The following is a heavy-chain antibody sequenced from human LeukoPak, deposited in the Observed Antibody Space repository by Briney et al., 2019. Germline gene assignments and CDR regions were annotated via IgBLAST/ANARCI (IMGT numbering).Heavy chain of an antibody. D-gene: IGHD4-11*01. CDR3: ARDRDDYPYY. Sequence: PGGSLRLSCAASGFTFSSYSMNWVRQAPGKGPEWVSSISSSSSYIYYADSVKGRFTISRDNAKNSLYLQMNSLRAEDTAVYYCARDRDDYPYYRGQGTLVTVSS. CDR2: ISSSSSYI. V-gene: IGHV3-21*01. CDR1: GFTFSSYS. J-gene: IGHJ4*02.